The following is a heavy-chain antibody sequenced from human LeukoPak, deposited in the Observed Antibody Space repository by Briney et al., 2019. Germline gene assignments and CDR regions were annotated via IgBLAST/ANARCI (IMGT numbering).Heavy chain of an antibody. Sequence: PSETLTLTCTVSGGSISNSSYYWGWIRQPPGKGLEWIGSIYYSGSTYYNPSLKSRVTISVDTSKNQFSLKLSSVTAADTAVYYCARGGATKAYYYYYYMDVWGKGTTVTVSS. CDR2: IYYSGST. CDR1: GGSISNSSYY. J-gene: IGHJ6*03. V-gene: IGHV4-39*07. CDR3: ARGGATKAYYYYYYMDV. D-gene: IGHD1-26*01.